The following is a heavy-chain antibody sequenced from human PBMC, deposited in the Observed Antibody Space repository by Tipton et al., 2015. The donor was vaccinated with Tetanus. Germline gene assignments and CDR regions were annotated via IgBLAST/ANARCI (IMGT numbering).Heavy chain of an antibody. CDR1: GGTFSSYA. J-gene: IGHJ4*02. V-gene: IGHV1-69*01. CDR3: ARVPYYYERDPFDY. Sequence: QSGPEVKKPGSSVKVSCKASGGTFSSYAISWVRQAPGQGLEWMGGIIPIFGTANYAQKFQGRVTITADESTSSAYMELSSLRSEDTAVYYCARVPYYYERDPFDYWGQGTLVTVSS. D-gene: IGHD3-22*01. CDR2: IIPIFGTA.